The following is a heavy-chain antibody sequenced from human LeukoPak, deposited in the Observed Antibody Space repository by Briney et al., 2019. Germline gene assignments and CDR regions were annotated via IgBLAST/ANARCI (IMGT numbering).Heavy chain of an antibody. V-gene: IGHV3-53*01. CDR1: GFTVSTDH. J-gene: IGHJ4*02. CDR2: SYSGGTS. CDR3: ARVWELSFDY. D-gene: IGHD3-16*02. Sequence: GGSLRLSCAASGFTVSTDHMSWVRQAPGKGLEWVAVSYSGGTSQYAEPVKGRFTISRDNSKNTLSLQMNSLRAEDTALYYCARVWELSFDYWGQETLVTVSS.